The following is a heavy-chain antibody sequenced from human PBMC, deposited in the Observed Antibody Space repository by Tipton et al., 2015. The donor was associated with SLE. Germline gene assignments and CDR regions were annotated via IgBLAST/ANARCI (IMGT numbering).Heavy chain of an antibody. CDR1: GGSITTSRRY. CDR2: IDFSGST. CDR3: ATGNRGYYRPFDY. Sequence: TLSLTCTVSGGSITTSRRYWGWIRQAPGRDLEWIGSIDFSGSTYYNPSLKSRVTISVDTSKNQFSLKVSSVTAADTAVYYCATGNRGYYRPFDYWGQGTLVTVSS. D-gene: IGHD3-3*01. J-gene: IGHJ4*02. V-gene: IGHV4-39*07.